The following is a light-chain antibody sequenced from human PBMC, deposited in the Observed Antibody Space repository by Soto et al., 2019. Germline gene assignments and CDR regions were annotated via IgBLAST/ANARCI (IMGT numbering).Light chain of an antibody. CDR1: QDISSW. Sequence: DLQMTQSPSSVYASVGDKVTISCRASQDISSWLAWYQQKPGKAPKVLIYAASSLQSGVPSRFSGSGSGTDFTLTISSLQPEDFATYYCQQANSFPRTFGQGTKLEIK. J-gene: IGKJ2*01. CDR3: QQANSFPRT. V-gene: IGKV1D-12*01. CDR2: AAS.